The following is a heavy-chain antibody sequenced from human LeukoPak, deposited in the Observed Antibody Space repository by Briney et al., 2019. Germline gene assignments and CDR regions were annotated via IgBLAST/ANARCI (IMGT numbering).Heavy chain of an antibody. V-gene: IGHV3-64D*06. J-gene: IGHJ5*02. Sequence: GGSLRLSCSASGFTFSSYAMHWVRQAPGQGLEYVSAISSNGGSTYYADSVKGRFTISRDNSKSTLYLQMSSLRAEDTAVYYCAPSPYYYESSGYSAWGQGTLVTVSS. CDR2: ISSNGGST. CDR3: APSPYYYESSGYSA. CDR1: GFTFSSYA. D-gene: IGHD3-22*01.